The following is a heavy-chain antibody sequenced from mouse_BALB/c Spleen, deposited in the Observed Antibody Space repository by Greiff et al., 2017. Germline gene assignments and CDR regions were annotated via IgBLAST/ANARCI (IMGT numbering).Heavy chain of an antibody. CDR1: GFTFNTYA. D-gene: IGHD4-1*01. V-gene: IGHV10-3*03. Sequence: EAGGGLVQPKGSLKLSCAASGFTFNTYAMHWVCQAPGKGLEWVARIRSKSNNYATYYADSVKDRFTISRDDSQSMLYLQMNNLKTEDTAMYYCVREGWDAMDYWGQGTSVTVSS. CDR2: IRSKSNNYAT. J-gene: IGHJ4*01. CDR3: VREGWDAMDY.